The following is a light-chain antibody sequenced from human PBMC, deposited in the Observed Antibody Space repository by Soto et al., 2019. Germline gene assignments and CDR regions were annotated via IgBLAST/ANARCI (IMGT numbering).Light chain of an antibody. J-gene: IGKJ2*01. CDR1: QSINSY. CDR3: QQSYSTRYT. CDR2: AAS. V-gene: IGKV1-39*01. Sequence: DIQMTQSPSSLSASVGDRVTITCRASQSINSYLNWYQQKPGKAPKLLIYAASTLQSGVPSRFSGSGSGTDFTLTISSLQPEDFATYYCQQSYSTRYTFGQGTNLEIK.